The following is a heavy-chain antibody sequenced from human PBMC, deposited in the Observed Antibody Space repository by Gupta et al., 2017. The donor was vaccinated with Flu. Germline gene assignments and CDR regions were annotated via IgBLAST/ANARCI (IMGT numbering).Heavy chain of an antibody. CDR1: EYRFTNYW. J-gene: IGHJ4*02. CDR2: IDPSDSDT. V-gene: IGHV5-10-1*04. D-gene: IGHD1-14*01. CDR3: SRHAGPYGLPRAPFDF. Sequence: EVQLVQSGAEVKKPGASLRISCKVSEYRFTNYWISWVRQLPGQGLEWMGRIDPSDSDTTYSPSFQGQVTISVDKSSSTAYLQWSSLKASDTAIYYCSRHAGPYGLPRAPFDFWGQGTLVTVSS.